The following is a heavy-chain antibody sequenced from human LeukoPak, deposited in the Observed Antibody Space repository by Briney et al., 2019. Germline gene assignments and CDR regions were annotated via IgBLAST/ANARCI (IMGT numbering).Heavy chain of an antibody. CDR2: IIPILGIA. D-gene: IGHD3-22*01. CDR3: ARDYRYPSGSSGYRY. CDR1: GGTFSSYA. V-gene: IGHV1-69*04. Sequence: GASVTVSCTASGGTFSSYAISWVRHAPGQGLEWMGRIIPILGIANYAQKFQGRVTITADKSTSTAYMELSSLRSEDTAVYYCARDYRYPSGSSGYRYWGQGTLVTVSS. J-gene: IGHJ4*02.